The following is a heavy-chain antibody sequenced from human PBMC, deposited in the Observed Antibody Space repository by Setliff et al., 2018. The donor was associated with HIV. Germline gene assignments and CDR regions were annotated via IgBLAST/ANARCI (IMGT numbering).Heavy chain of an antibody. Sequence: ASVKVSCKASGYTFTGYYMHWVRQAPGQGLEWMGWINPNNGGTNYAQKFQGRVTMTRDTSISTAYMELSRLRSDDTAVYYCAREIEQWLVDYWGQGTLVTVSS. V-gene: IGHV1-2*02. CDR3: AREIEQWLVDY. D-gene: IGHD6-19*01. CDR2: INPNNGGT. CDR1: GYTFTGYY. J-gene: IGHJ4*02.